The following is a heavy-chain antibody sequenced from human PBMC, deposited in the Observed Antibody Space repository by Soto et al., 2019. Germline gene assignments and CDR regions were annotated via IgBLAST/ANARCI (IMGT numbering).Heavy chain of an antibody. Sequence: QVKLVQSGAEVKKPGASVKVSCKASRYTFISYDINWVRQATGQGLEWMGWMNPKSANTGYAQNFQGRVTMTRNTSISTAYLELSSLRSGDTAVYYCARSPSWETTVTPYYFDYWGQGTLVTVSS. CDR1: RYTFISYD. CDR3: ARSPSWETTVTPYYFDY. V-gene: IGHV1-8*01. CDR2: MNPKSANT. J-gene: IGHJ4*02. D-gene: IGHD4-4*01.